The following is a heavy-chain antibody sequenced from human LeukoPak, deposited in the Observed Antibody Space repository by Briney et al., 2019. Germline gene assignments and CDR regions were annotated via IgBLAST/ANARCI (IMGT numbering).Heavy chain of an antibody. CDR1: GYTFTDYY. Sequence: ASVKVSCKASGYTFTDYYMHWVRQAPGQGLEWMGWINPNSGGTNYAQKFQGRVTMTRDTSISTAYMELSRLRSDDMAVYYCARDPAVAGKSYYYYYMDVWGKGTTVTVSS. J-gene: IGHJ6*03. V-gene: IGHV1-2*02. D-gene: IGHD6-19*01. CDR2: INPNSGGT. CDR3: ARDPAVAGKSYYYYYMDV.